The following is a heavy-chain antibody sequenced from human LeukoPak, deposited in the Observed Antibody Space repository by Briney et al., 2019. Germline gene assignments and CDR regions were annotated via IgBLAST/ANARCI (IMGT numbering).Heavy chain of an antibody. V-gene: IGHV1-2*02. D-gene: IGHD3-22*01. CDR3: ARASTNYYDSSGYLLFDY. CDR2: INPNSGGT. J-gene: IGHJ4*02. Sequence: ASVKVSCKAFGYTFTGYYMHWVRQAPGQGLEWMGWINPNSGGTNYAQKFQGRVTMTRDTSISTAYMELSRLRSDDTAVYYCARASTNYYDSSGYLLFDYWGQGTLVTVSS. CDR1: GYTFTGYY.